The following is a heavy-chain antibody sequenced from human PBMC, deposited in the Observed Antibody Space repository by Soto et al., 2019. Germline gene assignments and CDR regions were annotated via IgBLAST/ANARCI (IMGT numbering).Heavy chain of an antibody. CDR2: INPNSGGI. J-gene: IGHJ6*02. V-gene: IGHV1-2*02. D-gene: IGHD3-22*01. CDR1: GYTFTDYY. CDR3: ARNTYSXXXVGGMDV. Sequence: GASVKVSCKASGYTFTDYYIHWVRQAPGQGLEWMGWINPNSGGINYAQKFQGRVTVTRDTSVTTGYMELSRLRSDDTAVYYCARNTYSXXXVGGMDVWGQGTTVTVSS.